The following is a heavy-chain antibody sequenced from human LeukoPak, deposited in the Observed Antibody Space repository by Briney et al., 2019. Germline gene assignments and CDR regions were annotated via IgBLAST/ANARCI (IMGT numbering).Heavy chain of an antibody. CDR3: VKDRRGSGWYLFSL. CDR1: GFTFSSYS. CDR2: ISSNGGST. D-gene: IGHD6-19*01. Sequence: GGSLRLSCAASGFTFSSYSMNWVRQAPGKGLEYVSAISSNGGSTYYADSVKGRFTISRDNSKNTLYLQMSSLRAEDTAVYYCVKDRRGSGWYLFSLWGQGTLVTVSS. J-gene: IGHJ4*02. V-gene: IGHV3-64D*06.